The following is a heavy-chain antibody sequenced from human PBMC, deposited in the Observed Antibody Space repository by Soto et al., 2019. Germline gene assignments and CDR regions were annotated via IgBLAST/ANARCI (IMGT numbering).Heavy chain of an antibody. V-gene: IGHV1-18*01. Sequence: ASVKVSCKASGYTFTSYGISWVRQAPGQGLEWMGWISPYNGNTNYAQKLQGRVTITADESTSTAYMELSSLRSEDTAVYYCARDIAREDTAMVYFDHWGQGTLVTVSS. J-gene: IGHJ4*02. CDR3: ARDIAREDTAMVYFDH. CDR1: GYTFTSYG. CDR2: ISPYNGNT. D-gene: IGHD5-18*01.